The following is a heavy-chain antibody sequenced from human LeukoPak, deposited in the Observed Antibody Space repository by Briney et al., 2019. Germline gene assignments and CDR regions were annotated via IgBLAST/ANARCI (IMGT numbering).Heavy chain of an antibody. CDR3: EGSSGWYRDFDY. V-gene: IGHV3-23*01. CDR2: ISGSGGST. D-gene: IGHD6-19*01. J-gene: IGHJ4*02. CDR1: GFTFSSYA. Sequence: PGGSLRLSCAASGFTFSSYAMSWVRQAPGKGLEWVSAISGSGGSTYYADSVKGRFTISRDNSKNTLYLQMNSLRAEDTAVYYCEGSSGWYRDFDYWGQGTLVTGPS.